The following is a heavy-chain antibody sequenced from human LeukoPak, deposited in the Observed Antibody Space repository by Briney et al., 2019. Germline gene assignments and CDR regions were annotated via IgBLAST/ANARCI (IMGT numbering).Heavy chain of an antibody. D-gene: IGHD5-24*01. CDR3: TRAGSRRGGYNSDY. Sequence: GGSLRLSCAASGFTFSSYSMNWVRQAPGRGLEWVSSIRFTGSYIYYADSVKGRFTISRDDAKNLLSLQMISLRVEDTAVYYCTRAGSRRGGYNSDYWCQGTLVTVS. V-gene: IGHV3-21*01. CDR1: GFTFSSYS. CDR2: IRFTGSYI. J-gene: IGHJ4*02.